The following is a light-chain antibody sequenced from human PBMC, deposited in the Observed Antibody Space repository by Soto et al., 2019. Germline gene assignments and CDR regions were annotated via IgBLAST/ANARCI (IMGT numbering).Light chain of an antibody. V-gene: IGKV3-20*01. CDR2: GAS. CDR1: QSVSSSY. J-gene: IGKJ3*01. Sequence: IVLTQSPGTLSLSPGERATLSCRASQSVSSSYLAWYQQKPGQAPRRLIYGASSRATGIPDRFSGSGSGTDFTLTISRLEPDDFAVYYCQQYGSSPFAIGPGTKVDSK. CDR3: QQYGSSPFA.